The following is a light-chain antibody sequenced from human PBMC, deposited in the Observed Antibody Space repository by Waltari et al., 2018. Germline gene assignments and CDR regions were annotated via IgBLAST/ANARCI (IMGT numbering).Light chain of an antibody. CDR3: QTYDSSLTAWV. CDR1: GSNLGAGYD. CDR2: VNT. V-gene: IGLV1-40*01. Sequence: QSVLTQPPSVSGAPGQRVTISCTGTGSNLGAGYDVHWYQQVPGTVPKLLIYVNTNRPSGVPYRFSASKSGTSASLAITGLQAEDEADYYCQTYDSSLTAWVFGGGTKLTVL. J-gene: IGLJ3*02.